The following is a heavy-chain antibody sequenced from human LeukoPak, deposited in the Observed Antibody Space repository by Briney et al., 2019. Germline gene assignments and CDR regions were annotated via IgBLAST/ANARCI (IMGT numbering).Heavy chain of an antibody. Sequence: PSETLSLTCTVSGGPISSYYWSWIRQPAGKGLEWIGRIYTSGSTNYNPSLKSRATMSVDTSKNQFSLKLSSVTAADTAVYYCARDRDWIYYYDSSGSNNWFDPWGQGTLVTVSS. CDR3: ARDRDWIYYYDSSGSNNWFDP. J-gene: IGHJ5*02. CDR1: GGPISSYY. D-gene: IGHD3-22*01. CDR2: IYTSGST. V-gene: IGHV4-4*07.